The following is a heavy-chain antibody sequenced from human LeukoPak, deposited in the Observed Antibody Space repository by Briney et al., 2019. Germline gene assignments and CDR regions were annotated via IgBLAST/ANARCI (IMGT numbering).Heavy chain of an antibody. D-gene: IGHD6-19*01. CDR1: GFTFDDYA. J-gene: IGHJ4*02. V-gene: IGHV3-43D*03. Sequence: GGSLRLSCAASGFTFDDYAMHWVRQAPGKGLKWVSLISWDGGSTSYADSVKGRFTISRDNSKNSLYLQMNSLRAEDTALYYCAKDSLAVAGESFFEYWGQGTQVTVSS. CDR2: ISWDGGST. CDR3: AKDSLAVAGESFFEY.